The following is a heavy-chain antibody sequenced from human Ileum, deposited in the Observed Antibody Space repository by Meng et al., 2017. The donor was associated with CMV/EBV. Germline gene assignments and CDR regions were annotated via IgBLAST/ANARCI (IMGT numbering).Heavy chain of an antibody. CDR3: ASQPAMPYYDFWSGYLGRYGMDV. CDR2: ISSSSSYI. D-gene: IGHD3-3*01. J-gene: IGHJ6*02. Sequence: GGSLRLSCAASGFTFSSYSMNWVRQAPGKGLEWVSSISSSSSYIYYADSVKGRFTISRDNAKNSLYLQMNSLRAEDTAVYYCASQPAMPYYDFWSGYLGRYGMDVWGHGTTVTVSS. V-gene: IGHV3-21*01. CDR1: GFTFSSYS.